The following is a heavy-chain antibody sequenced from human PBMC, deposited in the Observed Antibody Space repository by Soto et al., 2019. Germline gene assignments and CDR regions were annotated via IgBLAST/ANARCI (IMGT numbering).Heavy chain of an antibody. D-gene: IGHD1-1*01. Sequence: PGGSLRLSCAAFGLTVSGKKYVAWVRQAPGXGLEWVSALYDVDGSFYADSVKGRFTTSSDSSKTTVYLQMNGLGPDDTAVYYCASWHEREHAYDVWGQGTTVTVSS. J-gene: IGHJ3*01. CDR3: ASWHEREHAYDV. V-gene: IGHV3-53*01. CDR2: LYDVDGS. CDR1: GLTVSGKKY.